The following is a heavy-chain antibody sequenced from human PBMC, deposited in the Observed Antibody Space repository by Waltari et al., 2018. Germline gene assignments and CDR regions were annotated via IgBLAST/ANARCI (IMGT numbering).Heavy chain of an antibody. CDR3: ARYCSSTSCYAGPYYYYMDF. Sequence: QVQLQESGPGLVKPSQTLSLTCTVSGGSISSGGYYWSWIRQHPGKGLEWIGYIYYSGSTYSHPSLKRRVTISVDTSKNQFSLKLSSVTAADTAVYYCARYCSSTSCYAGPYYYYMDFWGKGTTVIVSS. CDR2: IYYSGST. V-gene: IGHV4-31*03. CDR1: GGSISSGGYY. D-gene: IGHD2-2*01. J-gene: IGHJ6*03.